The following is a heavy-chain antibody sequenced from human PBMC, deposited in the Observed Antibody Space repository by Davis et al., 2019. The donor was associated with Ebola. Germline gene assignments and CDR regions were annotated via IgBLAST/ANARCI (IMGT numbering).Heavy chain of an antibody. J-gene: IGHJ6*02. Sequence: MPSETLSLTCTVSGGSISSHYWNWIRQPPGKGLEWIGYIYYSGSTNYNPSLKSRVTISVDTSKNQFSLKLSSVTAADTAVYYCARVLPEEGMDVWGQGTTVTVSS. D-gene: IGHD3-10*01. V-gene: IGHV4-59*08. CDR1: GGSISSHY. CDR3: ARVLPEEGMDV. CDR2: IYYSGST.